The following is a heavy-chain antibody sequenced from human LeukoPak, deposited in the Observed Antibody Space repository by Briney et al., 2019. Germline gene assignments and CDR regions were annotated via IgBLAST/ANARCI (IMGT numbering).Heavy chain of an antibody. D-gene: IGHD3-22*01. CDR1: GGSISTYS. V-gene: IGHV4-59*01. CDR3: ARGLYDTSGYYLSYFDY. CDR2: ISYSGST. J-gene: IGHJ4*02. Sequence: ASETLSLTCTVSGGSISTYSWNWIRQPPRKGLEWIGYISYSGSTDYNPSLKSRVTISVDTSKNQFSLKLSSLIAADTAVYYCARGLYDTSGYYLSYFDYWGQGTLVTVSS.